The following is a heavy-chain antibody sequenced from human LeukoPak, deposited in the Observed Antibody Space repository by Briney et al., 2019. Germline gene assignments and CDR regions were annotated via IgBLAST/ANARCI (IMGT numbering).Heavy chain of an antibody. Sequence: PGGSLRLSCAASGFTFTTYTMTWVRRAPGKGLEWVSYITGDNRIVDYADSVKGRFTISRDNAKNSLYLQMNSLRDEDTAVYYCARGFGITLVRGVTLYFDYWGQGALVTVSS. CDR1: GFTFTTYT. J-gene: IGHJ4*02. D-gene: IGHD3-10*01. CDR3: ARGFGITLVRGVTLYFDY. CDR2: ITGDNRIV. V-gene: IGHV3-48*02.